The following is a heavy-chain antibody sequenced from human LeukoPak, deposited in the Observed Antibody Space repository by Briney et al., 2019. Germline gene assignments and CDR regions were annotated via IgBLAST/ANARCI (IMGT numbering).Heavy chain of an antibody. CDR3: ARGLHDYGDYDVPYYFDY. CDR1: GGTFSSYA. D-gene: IGHD4-17*01. Sequence: SVKVSCKASGGTFSSYAISWVRQAPGQGLEWMGGIIPIFGTANYARKFQGRVTITTDESTSTAYMELSSLRSEDTAVYYCARGLHDYGDYDVPYYFDYWGQGTLVTVSS. CDR2: IIPIFGTA. J-gene: IGHJ4*02. V-gene: IGHV1-69*05.